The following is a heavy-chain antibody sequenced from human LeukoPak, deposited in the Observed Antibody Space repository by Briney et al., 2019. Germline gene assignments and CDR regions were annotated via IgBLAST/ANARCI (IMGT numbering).Heavy chain of an antibody. Sequence: PGGSLRLSCAASGFVFSNYWMTWVRQAPGKGLEWVANIKHDGSEKNYVDSVKGRFTISRDNAKNSVYLQMNSLSGEDTAVYYCARDKVGGSMAGSNFDYWGQGTLVTVSS. D-gene: IGHD6-19*01. CDR3: ARDKVGGSMAGSNFDY. J-gene: IGHJ4*02. CDR1: GFVFSNYW. CDR2: IKHDGSEK. V-gene: IGHV3-7*01.